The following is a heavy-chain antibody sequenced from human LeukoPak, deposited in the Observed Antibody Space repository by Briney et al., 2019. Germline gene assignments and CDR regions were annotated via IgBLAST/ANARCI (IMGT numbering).Heavy chain of an antibody. V-gene: IGHV1-46*01. CDR3: ARDRDDSSGYWMSEAFDI. Sequence: ASVKVSCKASGYTFTSYYMNWVRQAPGQGLEWMGIINPSGGSTSYAQKFQGRVIVTRDMSTSTVYMELNSLRSEDTAVYYCARDRDDSSGYWMSEAFDIWGQGTMVTVSS. D-gene: IGHD3-22*01. CDR1: GYTFTSYY. CDR2: INPSGGST. J-gene: IGHJ3*02.